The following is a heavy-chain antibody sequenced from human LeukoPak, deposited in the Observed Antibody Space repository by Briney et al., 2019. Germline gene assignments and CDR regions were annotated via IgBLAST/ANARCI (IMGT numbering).Heavy chain of an antibody. J-gene: IGHJ4*02. CDR3: ARRALELRSGAFDY. CDR2: ISAYNGNT. CDR1: GYTFTSYG. V-gene: IGHV1-18*01. D-gene: IGHD1-7*01. Sequence: ASVKASCKASGYTFTSYGISWVRQPHGQGLEWMGWISAYNGNTNYAQKLQGRVTMTTDTSTSTAYMELRSLRSDDTAVYYCARRALELRSGAFDYWGQGTLVTVSS.